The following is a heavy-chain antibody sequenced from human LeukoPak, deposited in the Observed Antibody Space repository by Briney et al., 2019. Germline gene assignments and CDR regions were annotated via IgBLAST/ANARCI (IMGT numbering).Heavy chain of an antibody. J-gene: IGHJ5*02. D-gene: IGHD3-16*01. CDR3: ARDPCIISCYNWFEP. CDR1: GYTFTCHH. V-gene: IGHV1-46*01. Sequence: ASVKVSCKASGYTFTCHHIHWLRQAPGQGLEWMGVISPNDGSTTNAQKFRGRVTMTRDTSTSTVYMELSSLRSEDTDVYYCARDPCIISCYNWFEPWGQGTLVTVSS. CDR2: ISPNDGST.